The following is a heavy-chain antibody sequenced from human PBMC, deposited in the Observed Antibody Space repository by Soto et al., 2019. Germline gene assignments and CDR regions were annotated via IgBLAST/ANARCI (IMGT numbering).Heavy chain of an antibody. CDR2: ISSSSSYI. Sequence: PGGSLRLSCAASGFTFSSYSMNWVRQAPGKGLEWVSSISSSSSYIYYADSVKGRFTISRDNAKNSLYLQMNSLGAEDTAVYYCARGPHPGLFKYYYDSSGSFLFDYWGQGTLVTVSS. J-gene: IGHJ4*02. CDR1: GFTFSSYS. D-gene: IGHD3-22*01. CDR3: ARGPHPGLFKYYYDSSGSFLFDY. V-gene: IGHV3-21*01.